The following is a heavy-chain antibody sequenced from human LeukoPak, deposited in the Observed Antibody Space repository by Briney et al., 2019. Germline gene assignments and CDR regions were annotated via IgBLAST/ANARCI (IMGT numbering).Heavy chain of an antibody. CDR2: VSYDGSK. Sequence: GGSLRLSCEASGFTFSSYGMHWVRQAPGKGLEWVAVVSYDGSKYYADSVKGRFTISRDNSKNTLYLQMSSLRAEDTAVYYCAKDLNRGLPDYWGQGTLVTASS. J-gene: IGHJ4*02. V-gene: IGHV3-30*18. CDR3: AKDLNRGLPDY. CDR1: GFTFSSYG. D-gene: IGHD2-21*01.